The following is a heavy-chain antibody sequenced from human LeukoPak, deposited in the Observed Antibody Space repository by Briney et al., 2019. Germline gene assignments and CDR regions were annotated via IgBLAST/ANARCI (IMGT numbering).Heavy chain of an antibody. Sequence: ASVKVSCKASGYTFTNYYMHWVRQAPGQGGEWRGIINPSGGSTNYAQKFQGRVTMTRDPSTSTVYMELSSLRSEDTAVYYCARDLIRWSGLDYWGQGTLVTVCS. J-gene: IGHJ4*02. CDR3: ARDLIRWSGLDY. D-gene: IGHD4-23*01. CDR2: INPSGGST. V-gene: IGHV1-46*01. CDR1: GYTFTNYY.